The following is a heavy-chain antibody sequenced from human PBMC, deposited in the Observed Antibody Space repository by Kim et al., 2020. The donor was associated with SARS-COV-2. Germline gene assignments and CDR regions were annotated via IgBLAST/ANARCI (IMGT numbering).Heavy chain of an antibody. V-gene: IGHV3-21*01. CDR3: AIPYFNQVASGTAMARDYYYYYGVDV. CDR2: ISSSSSYI. D-gene: IGHD5-18*01. CDR1: GFTFSSYS. J-gene: IGHJ6*02. Sequence: GGSLRLSCAASGFTFSSYSMNWVRQAPGKGLEWVSSISSSSSYIYYADSVKGRFTISRDNAKNSLYLQMNSLRAEDTAVYYCAIPYFNQVASGTAMARDYYYYYGVDVWGQGTTVTVSS.